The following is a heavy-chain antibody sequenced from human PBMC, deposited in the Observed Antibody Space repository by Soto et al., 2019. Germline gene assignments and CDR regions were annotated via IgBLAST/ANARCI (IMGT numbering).Heavy chain of an antibody. J-gene: IGHJ5*02. CDR3: ARHISSGTNVAAIRSFDP. V-gene: IGHV4-59*08. Sequence: QVQLQELGPGLVKPSETLSLTCTVSGGSISSYYWSWIRQPPGKGLEWIGYIYYSGSTNYNPSLKSRITISSDTSKNQVSLKLSSVTAADTALYYCARHISSGTNVAAIRSFDPWGQGTLVAVSS. CDR1: GGSISSYY. CDR2: IYYSGST. D-gene: IGHD1-7*01.